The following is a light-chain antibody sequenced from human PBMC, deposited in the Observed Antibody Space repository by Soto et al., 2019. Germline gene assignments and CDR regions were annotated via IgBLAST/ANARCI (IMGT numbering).Light chain of an antibody. CDR2: TAD. Sequence: EIVLTQSPGTLSLSPGERATLSCRASQSVNRFLAWYQQKPGQAPRLLIYTADTRATGVPDRFSGSGSGTEFILTISALEPEDSGIYHCHQHGGTPETFGQGTKVDIK. V-gene: IGKV3-20*01. CDR1: QSVNRF. CDR3: HQHGGTPET. J-gene: IGKJ1*01.